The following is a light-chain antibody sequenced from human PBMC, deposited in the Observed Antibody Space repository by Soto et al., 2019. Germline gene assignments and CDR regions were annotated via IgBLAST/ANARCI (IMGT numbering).Light chain of an antibody. V-gene: IGLV2-14*01. Sequence: QSVLTQPASVSGSPGQSITISCTGTSSDVGAYNFVSWYQHHPGRAPKLIIYEVTIRPSGVPNRFSGSKSGNTASLTISGLQAEDEADYYCSSYTTSAPYVFGSGTKVTVL. CDR3: SSYTTSAPYV. J-gene: IGLJ1*01. CDR2: EVT. CDR1: SSDVGAYNF.